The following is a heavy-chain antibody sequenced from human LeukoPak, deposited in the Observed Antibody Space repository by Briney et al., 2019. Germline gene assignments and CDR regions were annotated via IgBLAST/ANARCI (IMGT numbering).Heavy chain of an antibody. Sequence: PGGSLRLSCAASGFTFSNAWMSWVRQAPGKGLEWVGRIKSKTDGGTTDYAAPVKGRFTISRDDSKNTLYLQMNSLKTEDTAVYYCTTAAGIYYDSSGYLRFWGQGTLVTVSS. CDR1: GFTFSNAW. D-gene: IGHD3-22*01. V-gene: IGHV3-15*01. CDR2: IKSKTDGGTT. CDR3: TTAAGIYYDSSGYLRF. J-gene: IGHJ4*02.